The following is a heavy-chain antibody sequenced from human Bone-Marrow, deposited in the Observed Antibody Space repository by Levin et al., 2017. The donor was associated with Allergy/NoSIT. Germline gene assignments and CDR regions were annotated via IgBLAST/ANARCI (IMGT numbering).Heavy chain of an antibody. CDR3: ARRADIVVVPVNWFDP. Sequence: VASVKVSCKASGYTFSDYYMYWVRQAPGQGLEWMGWINPKSGNTNYAQKFQGRVTMTRDTSISTVYMELSNLKSDDTAVYYCARRADIVVVPVNWFDPWGRGTLVTVSS. V-gene: IGHV1-2*02. CDR1: GYTFSDYY. CDR2: INPKSGNT. J-gene: IGHJ5*02. D-gene: IGHD2-2*01.